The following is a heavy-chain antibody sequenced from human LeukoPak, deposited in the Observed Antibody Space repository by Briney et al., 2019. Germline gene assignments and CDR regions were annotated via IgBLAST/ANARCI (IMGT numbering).Heavy chain of an antibody. CDR2: ISSSSSYI. V-gene: IGHV3-21*01. CDR1: GFTFSSNW. CDR3: ARGWSYPYYFDY. Sequence: GGSLRLSCAASGFTFSSNWMHWVRQAPGKGLEWVSSISSSSSYIYYADSVKGRFTISRDNAKNSLYLQMNSLRAEDTAVYYCARGWSYPYYFDYWGQGTLVTVSS. J-gene: IGHJ4*02. D-gene: IGHD1-26*01.